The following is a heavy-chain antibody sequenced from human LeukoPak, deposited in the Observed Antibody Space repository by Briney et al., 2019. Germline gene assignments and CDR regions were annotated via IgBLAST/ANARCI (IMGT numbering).Heavy chain of an antibody. CDR1: GGSFSGYY. Sequence: PSETLSLTCAVYGGSFSGYYWSWIRQPPGKGLEWIGYIYYSGSTNYNPSLKSRVTISVDTSKNQFSLKLSSVTAADTAVYYCARGGYDYVWGSYRYSHAFDIWGQGTMVTVSS. CDR3: ARGGYDYVWGSYRYSHAFDI. D-gene: IGHD3-16*02. V-gene: IGHV4-59*01. J-gene: IGHJ3*02. CDR2: IYYSGST.